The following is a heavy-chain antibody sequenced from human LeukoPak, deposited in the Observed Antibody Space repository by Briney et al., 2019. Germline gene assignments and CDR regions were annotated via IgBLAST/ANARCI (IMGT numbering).Heavy chain of an antibody. CDR3: ARSDFWSGYSANWHYYYYYYMDV. J-gene: IGHJ6*03. CDR2: INTNTGNP. D-gene: IGHD3-3*01. Sequence: GASVKVSCKASGYTFTSYAMNWVRQAPGQGLEWMGWINTNTGNPTYAQGFTGRFVFSLDTSVSTAYLQISSLKAEDTAVYYCARSDFWSGYSANWHYYYYYYMDVWGKGTTVTVSS. CDR1: GYTFTSYA. V-gene: IGHV7-4-1*02.